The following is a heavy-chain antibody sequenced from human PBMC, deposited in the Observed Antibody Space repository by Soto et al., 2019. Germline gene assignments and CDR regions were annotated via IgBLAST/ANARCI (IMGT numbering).Heavy chain of an antibody. V-gene: IGHV1-69*01. CDR2: IIPVFGTA. D-gene: IGHD3-10*01. CDR3: ARFLGGAGSYYDGQNYNYYNGMDV. CDR1: GGPYNSFA. Sequence: QAQLVQSGAEVKKPGSSVKVSCKASGGPYNSFAISWVRQAPGQGLEWIGGIIPVFGTATYAQKFKGRVTITAEESTSTAYMELSSLTSEDTAVYYCARFLGGAGSYYDGQNYNYYNGMDVWGQGTTVRLL. J-gene: IGHJ6*02.